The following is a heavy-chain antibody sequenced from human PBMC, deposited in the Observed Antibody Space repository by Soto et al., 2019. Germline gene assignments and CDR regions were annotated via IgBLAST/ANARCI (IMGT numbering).Heavy chain of an antibody. V-gene: IGHV3-33*01. CDR3: ARDRENYGDYVAYYFDY. D-gene: IGHD4-17*01. CDR2: IWYDGSNK. Sequence: LGGSLRLSCAASGFTFSSYGMHWVRQAPGKGLEWVAVIWYDGSNKYYADSVKGRFTISRDNSKNTLYLQMNSLRAEDTAVYYCARDRENYGDYVAYYFDYWGQGTLVTVSS. CDR1: GFTFSSYG. J-gene: IGHJ4*02.